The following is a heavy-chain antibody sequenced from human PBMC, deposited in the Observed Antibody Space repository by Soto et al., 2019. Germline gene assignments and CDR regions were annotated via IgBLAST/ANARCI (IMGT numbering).Heavy chain of an antibody. CDR2: INGDYGNT. J-gene: IGHJ6*02. Sequence: QAQLVQSGAEVKKPGASVKVSCRASGYTFYSHSISWVRQAPGQGLEWMGRINGDYGNTQYAQKFRGRVTMTTDTSTTTVYMERTNLRSDDTAVYGCARCRQGDYYYCMDVWGQGTTVNVSS. CDR3: ARCRQGDYYYCMDV. D-gene: IGHD1-26*01. V-gene: IGHV1-18*01. CDR1: GYTFYSHS.